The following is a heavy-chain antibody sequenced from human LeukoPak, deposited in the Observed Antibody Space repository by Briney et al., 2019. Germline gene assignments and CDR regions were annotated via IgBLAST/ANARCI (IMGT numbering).Heavy chain of an antibody. J-gene: IGHJ4*02. CDR3: ATLRLPSYFDY. Sequence: GGSLRLSCAASGFTFSSYWMSWVRQAPGKGLEGVANIKQDGSEKYYVDSVKGRFTISRDNAKNSLYLQMNSLRAEDTAVYYCATLRLPSYFDYWGQGTLVTVSS. V-gene: IGHV3-7*01. CDR1: GFTFSSYW. D-gene: IGHD5-18*01. CDR2: IKQDGSEK.